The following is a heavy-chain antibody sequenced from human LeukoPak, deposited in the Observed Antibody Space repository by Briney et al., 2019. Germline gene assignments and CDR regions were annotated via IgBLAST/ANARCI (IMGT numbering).Heavy chain of an antibody. Sequence: GGSLRLSCAASGFTFSSYAMSWVRQAPGKGLEWVSAISGSGGSTYYADSVKGRFTISRDNSKNTLYLQMNSLRAEDTAVYYCAKMQYYYDSSGYYLGAFDIWGQGTMVTVSS. D-gene: IGHD3-22*01. CDR2: ISGSGGST. V-gene: IGHV3-23*01. CDR1: GFTFSSYA. CDR3: AKMQYYYDSSGYYLGAFDI. J-gene: IGHJ3*02.